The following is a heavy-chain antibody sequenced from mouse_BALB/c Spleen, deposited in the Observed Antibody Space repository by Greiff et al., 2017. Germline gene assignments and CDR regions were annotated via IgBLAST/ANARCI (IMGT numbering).Heavy chain of an antibody. Sequence: EVQLVESGGGLVQPGGSRKLSCAASGFTFSSFGMHCVRQAPEKGLEWVAYISSGSSTIYYADTVKGRFTISRDNPKNTLFLQMTSLRSEDTAMYYCARYHSSFDYWGQGTTLTVSS. CDR1: GFTFSSFG. J-gene: IGHJ2*01. V-gene: IGHV5-17*02. CDR2: ISSGSSTI. CDR3: ARYHSSFDY.